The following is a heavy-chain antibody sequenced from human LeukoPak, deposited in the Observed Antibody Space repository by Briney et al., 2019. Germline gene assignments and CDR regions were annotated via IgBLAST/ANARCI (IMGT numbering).Heavy chain of an antibody. D-gene: IGHD3-22*01. CDR2: IRYDGSNK. Sequence: GGSLRLSCAASGFTFSSYGMHWVRQAPGKGLEWVAFIRYDGSNKYYADSVKGRFTISRDNSKNTLYLQMNSLRAEDTAVYYCARGYSVLITMIVVVSDRFDYWGQGTLVTVSS. V-gene: IGHV3-30*02. CDR3: ARGYSVLITMIVVVSDRFDY. CDR1: GFTFSSYG. J-gene: IGHJ4*02.